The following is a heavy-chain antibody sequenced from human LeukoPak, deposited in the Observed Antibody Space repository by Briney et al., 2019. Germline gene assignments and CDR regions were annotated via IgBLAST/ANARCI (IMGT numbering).Heavy chain of an antibody. J-gene: IGHJ6*03. CDR1: GYTLTDLS. V-gene: IGHV1-24*01. Sequence: ASVKVSCKVSGYTLTDLSMHWVRQAPGKGLEWMGGFDPENTKTIYAQKFQGRVTMTEDTSTDTAYMELSSLRSEDTAVYYCATYVSQFVAYGYYYYMDVWGKGTTVTVSS. CDR2: FDPENTKT. CDR3: ATYVSQFVAYGYYYYMDV. D-gene: IGHD2-15*01.